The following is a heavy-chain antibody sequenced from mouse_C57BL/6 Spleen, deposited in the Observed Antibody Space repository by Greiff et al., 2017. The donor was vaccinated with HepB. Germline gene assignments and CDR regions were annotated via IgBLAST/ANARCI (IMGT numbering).Heavy chain of an antibody. Sequence: EVQLVESGGDLVKPGGSLKLSCAASGFTFSSYGMSWVRQTPDKRLEWVATISSGGSYTYYPDSVKGRFTISRDNAKNTLYLQMSSLKSEDTAMYYCGRGGYYYAMDDWGQGTSVTVSS. J-gene: IGHJ4*01. CDR2: ISSGGSYT. CDR3: GRGGYYYAMDD. CDR1: GFTFSSYG. V-gene: IGHV5-6*01.